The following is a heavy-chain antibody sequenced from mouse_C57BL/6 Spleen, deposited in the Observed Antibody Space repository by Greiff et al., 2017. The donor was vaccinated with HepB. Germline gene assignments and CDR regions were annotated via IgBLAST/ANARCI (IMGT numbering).Heavy chain of an antibody. Sequence: QVQLQQPGAELVKPGASVKLSCKASGYTFTSYWMHWVKQRPGQGLEWIGMIHPNSGSTNYNEKFKSKATLTVDKSSSTAYMQLSSLTSEDSAVYYWARSEGWLLGAPAYWGQGTLVTVSA. CDR3: ARSEGWLLGAPAY. CDR1: GYTFTSYW. J-gene: IGHJ3*01. V-gene: IGHV1-64*01. D-gene: IGHD2-3*01. CDR2: IHPNSGST.